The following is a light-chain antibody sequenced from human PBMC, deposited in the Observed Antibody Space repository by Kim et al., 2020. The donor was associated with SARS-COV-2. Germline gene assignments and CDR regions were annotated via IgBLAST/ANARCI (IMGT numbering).Light chain of an antibody. CDR2: AAS. Sequence: ASVGDRVTITCRTSQGISNYLAWYQQKPGKVPKLVIYAASTLQSGVPSRMSGSGSETDFTLTISSLQPEDVATYYCQQYNSVPLTFGGGTKVDIK. V-gene: IGKV1-27*01. J-gene: IGKJ4*01. CDR3: QQYNSVPLT. CDR1: QGISNY.